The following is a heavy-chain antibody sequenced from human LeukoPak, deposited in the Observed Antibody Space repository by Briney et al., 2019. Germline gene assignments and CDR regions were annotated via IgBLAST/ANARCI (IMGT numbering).Heavy chain of an antibody. J-gene: IGHJ2*01. V-gene: IGHV3-74*01. Sequence: GGSLRLSCAVSGFTVSNYWMHWVRQAPGKGLVWVSRLKSDGSSPGYADSVKGRFTVSRGNAKNTLYLQMNSLRAEDTAVYYCARGVSDSSSWYSDWYFDLWGRGTLVTVSS. CDR3: ARGVSDSSSWYSDWYFDL. CDR1: GFTVSNYW. D-gene: IGHD6-13*01. CDR2: LKSDGSSP.